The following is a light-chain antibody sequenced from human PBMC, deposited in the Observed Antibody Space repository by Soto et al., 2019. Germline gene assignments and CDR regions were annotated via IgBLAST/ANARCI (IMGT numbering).Light chain of an antibody. V-gene: IGKV3-20*01. CDR2: DAS. Sequence: EIVLTQSPGTLSLSPGERATLSCRASQSVSGSYLAWYQQKPGQAPRLLIYDASNRATGIPARFSGSGSGTDFTLTISSLEPEDFTVYYCHHYETFGQGTKVDIK. CDR1: QSVSGSY. CDR3: HHYET. J-gene: IGKJ1*01.